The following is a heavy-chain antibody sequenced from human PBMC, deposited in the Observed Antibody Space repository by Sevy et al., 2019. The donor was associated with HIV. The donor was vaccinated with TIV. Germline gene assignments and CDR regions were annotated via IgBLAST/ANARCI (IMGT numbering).Heavy chain of an antibody. Sequence: GGSLRLSCAASGFTFSSYGMHWVRQAPGKGLEWVAVISYDGSNKYYADSVKGRFTISRDNSKNTLYLQMNSLRGEDTAVYYCAKDIRWDYYGSGSSLGCLDYWGQGTLVTVSS. CDR2: ISYDGSNK. J-gene: IGHJ4*02. CDR3: AKDIRWDYYGSGSSLGCLDY. V-gene: IGHV3-30*18. CDR1: GFTFSSYG. D-gene: IGHD3-10*01.